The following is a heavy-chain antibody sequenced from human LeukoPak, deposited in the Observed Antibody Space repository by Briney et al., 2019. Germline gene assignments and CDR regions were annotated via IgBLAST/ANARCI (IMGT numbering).Heavy chain of an antibody. CDR2: IYYSGST. D-gene: IGHD5-12*01. Sequence: RTSETLSLTCTVSGGYISSYYWSWIRQPPGKGLEWIGYIYYSGSTNYNPSLKSRVTISVDTSKNQFSLKLSSVTAADTAVYYCARDSGYGDAFDIWGQGTMVTVSS. J-gene: IGHJ3*02. CDR1: GGYISSYY. CDR3: ARDSGYGDAFDI. V-gene: IGHV4-59*01.